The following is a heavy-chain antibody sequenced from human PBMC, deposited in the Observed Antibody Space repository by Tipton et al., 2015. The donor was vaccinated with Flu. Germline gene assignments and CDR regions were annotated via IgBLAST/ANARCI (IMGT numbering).Heavy chain of an antibody. J-gene: IGHJ6*02. V-gene: IGHV4-34*01. CDR2: IHYGGNT. CDR1: GGSFSSHY. Sequence: TLSLTCAVDGGSFSSHYWSWIRQPPGKGLEWIGSIHYGGNTYYNPSLKSRVTISLDTSKNQFSLKLSSVTAADTAVYYCAAEPHSYYYAMDVWGQGTTVTVSS. CDR3: AAEPHSYYYAMDV.